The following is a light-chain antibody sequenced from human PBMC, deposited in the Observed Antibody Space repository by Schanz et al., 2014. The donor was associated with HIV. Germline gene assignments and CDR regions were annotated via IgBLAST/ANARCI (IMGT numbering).Light chain of an antibody. J-gene: IGLJ2*01. CDR2: RDN. Sequence: QSLLTQPPSASGTPGQRVTISCSGSSSNIRSNYVYWYQQVPGTAPKLLIYRDNQRPSGVPDRFSGSKSGTSASLAITGLQAEDEADYYCASYAGSNNLVFGGGTKPTVL. V-gene: IGLV1-47*01. CDR1: SSNIRSNY. CDR3: ASYAGSNNLV.